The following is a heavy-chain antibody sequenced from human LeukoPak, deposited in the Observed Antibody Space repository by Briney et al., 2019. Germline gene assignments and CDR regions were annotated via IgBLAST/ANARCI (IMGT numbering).Heavy chain of an antibody. J-gene: IGHJ3*02. CDR1: GFTFSSYW. CDR3: ARDPRYCSSTSCHDAFDI. D-gene: IGHD2-2*01. Sequence: PGGSLRLSCAASGFTFSSYWMSWVRQAPGKGLEWVANIKQDGSEKYYVDPVKGRFTISRDNAKNSLYLQMNSLRAEDPAVYYCARDPRYCSSTSCHDAFDIWGQGTMVTVSS. V-gene: IGHV3-7*01. CDR2: IKQDGSEK.